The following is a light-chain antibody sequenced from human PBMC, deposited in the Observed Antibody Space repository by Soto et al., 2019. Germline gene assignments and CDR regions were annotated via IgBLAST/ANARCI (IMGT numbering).Light chain of an antibody. V-gene: IGKV1-27*01. Sequence: DVQMTQSPSSLSASVGDRVTITCRASQGISTYLAWYQQKSGKVPKLLIYAASTLQSGVPSRFSGGGSGTDFTLTISSLQPEDVGTYYCQKYNTAPLTFGPGTKVDIK. CDR3: QKYNTAPLT. CDR2: AAS. J-gene: IGKJ3*01. CDR1: QGISTY.